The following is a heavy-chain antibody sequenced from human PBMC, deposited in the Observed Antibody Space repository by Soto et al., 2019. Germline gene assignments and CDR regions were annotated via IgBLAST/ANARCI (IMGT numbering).Heavy chain of an antibody. CDR3: AIGSTYSGEFEF. D-gene: IGHD1-26*01. CDR1: GGTFSSYT. Sequence: VQLVQSGAEVKQPGSSVKVSCKASGGTFSSYTVTWVRQAPGQGLEWMGGFVPIVGTTDYSQNFQGRLTITADESATTGYMEVSSLTSDDTARYYCAIGSTYSGEFEFWGQGTLVTVSS. V-gene: IGHV1-69*01. CDR2: FVPIVGTT. J-gene: IGHJ4*02.